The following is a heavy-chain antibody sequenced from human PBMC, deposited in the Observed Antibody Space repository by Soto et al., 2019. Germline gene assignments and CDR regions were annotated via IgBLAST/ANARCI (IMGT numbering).Heavy chain of an antibody. Sequence: CXASGSTFTGYYMHWLRQAPGQGLEWMGWINPNSGGTNYAQKFQGRVTMTRDTSISTAYMELSRLRSDDTAVYYCARDNSRPAARGGWFDPWGQGTLVTVSS. CDR1: GSTFTGYY. V-gene: IGHV1-2*02. J-gene: IGHJ5*02. D-gene: IGHD6-6*01. CDR2: INPNSGGT. CDR3: ARDNSRPAARGGWFDP.